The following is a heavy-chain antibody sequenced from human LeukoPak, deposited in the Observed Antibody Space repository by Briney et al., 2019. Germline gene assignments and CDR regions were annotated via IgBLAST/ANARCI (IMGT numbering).Heavy chain of an antibody. J-gene: IGHJ4*02. CDR1: GYSFTSYW. V-gene: IGHV5-51*01. CDR3: ARRVGYCSGGSCYFFDY. CDR2: IYPGDSDT. D-gene: IGHD2-15*01. Sequence: GESLKISCKGSGYSFTSYWIGWVRQMPEKGLEWMGIIYPGDSDTRYSPSFQGQVTISADKSISTAYLQWSSLKASDTAMYYCARRVGYCSGGSCYFFDYWGQGTLVTVSS.